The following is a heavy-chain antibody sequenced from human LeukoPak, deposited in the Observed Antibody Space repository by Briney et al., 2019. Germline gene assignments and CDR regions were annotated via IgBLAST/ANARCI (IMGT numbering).Heavy chain of an antibody. CDR3: ARVGEYSSGHIY. CDR2: ISYDGSNK. J-gene: IGHJ4*02. Sequence: GGSLRLSRAASGFTFSSYAMHWVRQAPGKGLEWVAVISYDGSNKYYADSVKGRFTISRDNSKNTLYLQMNSLRAEDTAVYYCARVGEYSSGHIYWGQGTLVTVSS. D-gene: IGHD6-19*01. CDR1: GFTFSSYA. V-gene: IGHV3-30-3*01.